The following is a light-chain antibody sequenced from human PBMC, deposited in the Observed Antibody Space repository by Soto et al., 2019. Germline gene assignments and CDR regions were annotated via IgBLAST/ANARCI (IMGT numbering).Light chain of an antibody. Sequence: DIVMTQSPDSLAVSLCERATINCKSSQSVLYSSNNNNYLAWFQQKPGQPPKLLIYWASTRESGVPDRFSGSGSGTDFTLTISSLQAEDVAVYYCQQYYSTPQTFGQGTKVDIK. J-gene: IGKJ1*01. V-gene: IGKV4-1*01. CDR3: QQYYSTPQT. CDR2: WAS. CDR1: QSVLYSSNNNNY.